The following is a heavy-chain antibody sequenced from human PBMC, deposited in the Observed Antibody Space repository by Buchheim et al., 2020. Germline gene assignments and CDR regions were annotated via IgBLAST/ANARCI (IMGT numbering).Heavy chain of an antibody. J-gene: IGHJ6*02. D-gene: IGHD3-10*01. CDR3: ARDNREVGGDYYGMDV. CDR2: THSSGNT. Sequence: QVQLQESGPGLVKPSETLSLTCTVSGASIRSYYWSWIRQPPGKGLEWIAFTHSSGNTNSNPSLRSRVTISLDMSNNQISLKLNSVIAADTAVYYCARDNREVGGDYYGMDVWGQGTT. CDR1: GASIRSYY. V-gene: IGHV4-59*01.